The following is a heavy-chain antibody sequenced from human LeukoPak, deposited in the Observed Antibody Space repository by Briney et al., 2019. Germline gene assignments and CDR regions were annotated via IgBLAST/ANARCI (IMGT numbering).Heavy chain of an antibody. J-gene: IGHJ4*02. V-gene: IGHV4-39*01. CDR3: ARGTTVVAHYSDY. D-gene: IGHD4-23*01. CDR2: IYYSGST. Sequence: SETLSLTCTVSGDSISSSSYYWGCIRQPPGKGLEWIGSIYYSGSTYYNPSLKSRVTMSVDTSKNQFSLKLSSVTAADTAVYYCARGTTVVAHYSDYWGQGTLVTVSS. CDR1: GDSISSSSYY.